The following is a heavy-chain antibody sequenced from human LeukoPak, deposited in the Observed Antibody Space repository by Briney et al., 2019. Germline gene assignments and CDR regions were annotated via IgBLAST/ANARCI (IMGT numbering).Heavy chain of an antibody. CDR2: IYYSGST. CDR3: ARRQIPYDYVWGSYRPLDAFDI. D-gene: IGHD3-16*02. Sequence: SETLSLTCTVSGGSISSYYWSWIRQPPGKGLEWIGYIYYSGSTNYNPSLKSRVTISVDTSKNQFSLKLSSVTAADTAVYYCARRQIPYDYVWGSYRPLDAFDIWGQGTMVTVSS. CDR1: GGSISSYY. J-gene: IGHJ3*02. V-gene: IGHV4-59*12.